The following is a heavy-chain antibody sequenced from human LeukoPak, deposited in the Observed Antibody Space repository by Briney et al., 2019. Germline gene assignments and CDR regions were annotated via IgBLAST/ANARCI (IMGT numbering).Heavy chain of an antibody. J-gene: IGHJ3*02. Sequence: SVKVSCKASGYTFTSYGISWVRQAPGQGLEWMGWISAYNGNTNYAQKLQGRVTMTTDTSTSTAYMELRSLRSDDTAVYYCVRDFGWGSSWPMGAFDIWGQGTMVTVSS. CDR3: VRDFGWGSSWPMGAFDI. D-gene: IGHD6-13*01. CDR2: ISAYNGNT. CDR1: GYTFTSYG. V-gene: IGHV1-18*04.